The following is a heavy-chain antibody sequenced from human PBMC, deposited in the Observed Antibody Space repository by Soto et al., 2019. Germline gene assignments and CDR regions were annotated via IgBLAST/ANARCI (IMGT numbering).Heavy chain of an antibody. Sequence: ASVKVSCKASGYTFTSYGISWVRQAPGQGLEWMGWISAYNGNTNYAQKLQGRVTMTTDTSTSTANMELRSLRSDDTAVYYCARDPRLSYYDILTGYYKWYFDYWGQGTLVTVSS. J-gene: IGHJ4*02. V-gene: IGHV1-18*01. CDR3: ARDPRLSYYDILTGYYKWYFDY. CDR2: ISAYNGNT. D-gene: IGHD3-9*01. CDR1: GYTFTSYG.